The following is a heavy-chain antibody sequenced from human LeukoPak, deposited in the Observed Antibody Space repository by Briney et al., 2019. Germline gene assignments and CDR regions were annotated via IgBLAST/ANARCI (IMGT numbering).Heavy chain of an antibody. CDR1: GFTFSSYA. V-gene: IGHV3-23*01. CDR3: AKGGLGYSGSYYVGY. J-gene: IGHJ4*02. Sequence: GGSLRLSCAASGFTFSSYAMSWVRQAPGKGLEWVSAIGGSGGSTYYADSVKGRFTISRDNSKNTLYLQMNSLRADDTAVYYCAKGGLGYSGSYYVGYWGQGTLVTVSS. CDR2: IGGSGGST. D-gene: IGHD1-26*01.